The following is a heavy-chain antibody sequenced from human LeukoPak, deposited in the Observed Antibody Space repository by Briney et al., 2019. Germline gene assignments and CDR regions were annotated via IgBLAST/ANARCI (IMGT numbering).Heavy chain of an antibody. V-gene: IGHV7-4-1*02. CDR2: INTNTGNP. CDR3: ARGVSMVGEYPSDY. D-gene: IGHD2/OR15-2a*01. Sequence: ASVKVSCKASGYTFTSYAMNWVRQVPGQGLEWMGWINTNTGNPTYAQGFTGRFVFSLDTSVSTAYLQISSLKAEDTAVYYCARGVSMVGEYPSDYWGQGTLVTVSS. CDR1: GYTFTSYA. J-gene: IGHJ4*02.